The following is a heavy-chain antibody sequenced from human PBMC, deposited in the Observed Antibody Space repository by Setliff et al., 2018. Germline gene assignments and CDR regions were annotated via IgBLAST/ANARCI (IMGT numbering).Heavy chain of an antibody. CDR2: INAGNGNT. V-gene: IGHV1-3*01. CDR3: ARDGFEIVVVPAAIYSYYYMDV. Sequence: GASVQVSCTASGYTFTSYAMHWVRQAPGQRLEWMGWINAGNGNTKYSQKFQGRVTITRDTSASTAYMELSSLRSEDTAVYYCARDGFEIVVVPAAIYSYYYMDVWGKGTTGTVSS. D-gene: IGHD2-2*01. CDR1: GYTFTSYA. J-gene: IGHJ6*03.